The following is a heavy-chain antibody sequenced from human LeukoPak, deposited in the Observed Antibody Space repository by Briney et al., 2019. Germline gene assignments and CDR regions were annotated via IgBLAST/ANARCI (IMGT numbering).Heavy chain of an antibody. CDR2: IYYSGST. J-gene: IGHJ5*02. D-gene: IGHD6-13*01. Sequence: SETLSLNCTVSGGSISSSSYYWGWIRQPPGKGLEWIGSIYYSGSTYYNPSLKSRVTISVDTSKNQFSLKLSSVTAADTAVYYCARHRRSGGIALNWFDPWGQGTLVTVSS. CDR1: GGSISSSSYY. V-gene: IGHV4-39*01. CDR3: ARHRRSGGIALNWFDP.